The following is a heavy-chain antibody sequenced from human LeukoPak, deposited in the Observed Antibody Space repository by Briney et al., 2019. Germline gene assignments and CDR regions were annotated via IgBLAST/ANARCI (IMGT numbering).Heavy chain of an antibody. CDR2: ISDDGSNI. CDR3: AKDRIEWFGELLSSFDF. Sequence: GGSLRLSCAASGFTFSNFGMHWVRQAPGKGLEWVAVISDDGSNIHYADSVKGRFTISRDNFRNTLFLQTSSLRGEDTAVYYCAKDRIEWFGELLSSFDFWGQGTLVTVSS. J-gene: IGHJ4*02. D-gene: IGHD3-10*01. CDR1: GFTFSNFG. V-gene: IGHV3-30*18.